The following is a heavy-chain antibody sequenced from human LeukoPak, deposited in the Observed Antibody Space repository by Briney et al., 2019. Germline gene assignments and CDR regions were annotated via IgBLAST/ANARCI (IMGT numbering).Heavy chain of an antibody. V-gene: IGHV5-51*01. D-gene: IGHD2-21*02. CDR3: ARTARTLYFDY. CDR2: IYPVESAT. J-gene: IGHJ4*02. CDR1: GYSFTSDG. Sequence: GESGKISCQGSGYSFTSDGIGWVGQVRGKGLEWMGIIYPVESATRYSPSSQGEVTTSADKSINTAYLQWSSLKAADTAMYYCARTARTLYFDYWGQGTLVTVSS.